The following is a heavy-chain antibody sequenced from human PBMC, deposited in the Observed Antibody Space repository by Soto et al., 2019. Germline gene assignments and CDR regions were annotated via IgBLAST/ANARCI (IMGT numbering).Heavy chain of an antibody. J-gene: IGHJ6*02. CDR3: ARQITMVRGSFYYYYYGMDV. CDR1: GGSISSYY. Sequence: SETRSLTCTASGGSISSYYWSWIRQPPGQGLEWIGYIYYSGSTNYNPSLKSRVTISRDNAKNSLYLQMNSLRAEDMAVYYCARQITMVRGSFYYYYYGMDVWGQGTTVTVSS. V-gene: IGHV4-59*08. D-gene: IGHD3-10*01. CDR2: IYYSGST.